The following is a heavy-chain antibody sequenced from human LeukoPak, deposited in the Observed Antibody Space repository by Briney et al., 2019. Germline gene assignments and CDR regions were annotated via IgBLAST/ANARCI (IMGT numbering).Heavy chain of an antibody. Sequence: SETLSLTCTVSGGSINNYYWSWIRQPPGKGLEWIAEINHSGTTNYNPSLKSRVTISVDTSKNQFSLKLNSVTAADTAVYYCARDQLGNNYWGQGTLVTVSS. CDR2: INHSGTT. CDR3: ARDQLGNNY. CDR1: GGSINNYY. D-gene: IGHD1-1*01. J-gene: IGHJ4*02. V-gene: IGHV4-34*01.